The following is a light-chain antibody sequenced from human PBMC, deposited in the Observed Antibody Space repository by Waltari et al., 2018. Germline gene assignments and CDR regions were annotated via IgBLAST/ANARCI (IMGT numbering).Light chain of an antibody. CDR2: EVT. CDR1: NSDVGNYNL. J-gene: IGLJ3*02. V-gene: IGLV2-23*02. Sequence: QAALTQPASVSGSPGQSITISCTGSNSDVGNYNLVSWYQKHPGKAPKLIIYEVTNRHSGISDSFAGFKTGNTASLTISGLQAEDEADYYCCSYAGSWIWVFGGGTELTVL. CDR3: CSYAGSWIWV.